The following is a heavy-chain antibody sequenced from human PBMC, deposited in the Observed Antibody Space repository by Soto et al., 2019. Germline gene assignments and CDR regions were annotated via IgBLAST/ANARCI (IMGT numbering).Heavy chain of an antibody. Sequence: EVQLLESGGGLVQPGGSLRLSCAASGFPFSSRAMSWVRQAPGNALEWVSAISGSGTITYYADSVKGRFTISRETSKNTLYLQMNSLRADDTAVYYCAEWARYCSGADCRAWGQGTLVTVSS. CDR1: GFPFSSRA. CDR2: ISGSGTIT. CDR3: AEWARYCSGADCRA. V-gene: IGHV3-23*01. D-gene: IGHD2-15*01. J-gene: IGHJ5*02.